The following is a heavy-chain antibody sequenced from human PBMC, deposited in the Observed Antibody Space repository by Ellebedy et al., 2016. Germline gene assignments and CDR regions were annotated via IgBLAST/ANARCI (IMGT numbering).Heavy chain of an antibody. CDR2: INPNSGGT. D-gene: IGHD6-13*01. CDR3: AVNQQLVAYYYYYGMDV. V-gene: IGHV1-2*02. CDR1: GYTFTGYY. J-gene: IGHJ6*02. Sequence: ASVKVSXKASGYTFTGYYMHWVRQAPGQGLEWMGWINPNSGGTNYAQKFQGRVTMTRDTSISTAYMELSRLRSDDTAVYYCAVNQQLVAYYYYYGMDVWGQGTTVTVSS.